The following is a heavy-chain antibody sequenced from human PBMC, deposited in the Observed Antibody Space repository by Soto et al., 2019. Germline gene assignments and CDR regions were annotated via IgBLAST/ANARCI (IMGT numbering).Heavy chain of an antibody. V-gene: IGHV1-8*01. CDR3: ARGRGSGWYLNYYGMDV. Sequence: GASVKVSCKASGYTFTSYDINWVRQATGQGLEWMGWMNPNSGNTGYAQKFQGRVTMTRNTSISTAYMELSSLRSEDTAVYYCARGRGSGWYLNYYGMDVWGQGTTVTVSS. J-gene: IGHJ6*02. CDR2: MNPNSGNT. CDR1: GYTFTSYD. D-gene: IGHD6-19*01.